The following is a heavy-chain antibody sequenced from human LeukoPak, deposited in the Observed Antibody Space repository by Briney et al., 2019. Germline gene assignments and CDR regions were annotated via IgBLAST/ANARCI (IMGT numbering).Heavy chain of an antibody. Sequence: SETLSLTCTVSGGSISSDSYYWSWIRQPAGKGLEWIGRIYTSGSTYYNPSLKSRVTISVDTSKNQFSLKLSSVTAADTAVYYCARVAYWNLIGKYTNWFDPWGQGTLVTVSS. V-gene: IGHV4-61*02. J-gene: IGHJ5*02. CDR1: GGSISSDSYY. D-gene: IGHD1-1*01. CDR2: IYTSGST. CDR3: ARVAYWNLIGKYTNWFDP.